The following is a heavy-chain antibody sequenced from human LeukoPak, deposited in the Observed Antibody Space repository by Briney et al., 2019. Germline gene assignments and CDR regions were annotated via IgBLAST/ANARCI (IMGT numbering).Heavy chain of an antibody. V-gene: IGHV3-74*01. CDR3: ARRFSSWYYYFDY. D-gene: IGHD6-13*01. CDR2: INTDGSST. CDR1: GFIFSSYW. J-gene: IGHJ4*02. Sequence: GGSLRLSCAASGFIFSSYWMHWVRQAPGKGLVWVSRINTDGSSTSYADSVKGRFTISRDNAKNTLYLQMNSLRAEDTAVYYCARRFSSWYYYFDYWGQGTLVTVSS.